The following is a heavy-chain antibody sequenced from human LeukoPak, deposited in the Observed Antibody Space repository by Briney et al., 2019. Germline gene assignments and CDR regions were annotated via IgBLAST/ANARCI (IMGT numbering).Heavy chain of an antibody. J-gene: IGHJ6*02. CDR2: IDPSDSYT. V-gene: IGHV5-10-1*01. CDR3: ARRAVTTSSGDYYGMDV. D-gene: IGHD4-17*01. Sequence: GESLKISCKGSGYSFTSYWIGWVRQMPGKGLEWMGRIDPSDSYTNYSPSFQGHVTISADKSISTAYLQWSSLKASDTAMYYCARRAVTTSSGDYYGMDVWGQGTTVTVSS. CDR1: GYSFTSYW.